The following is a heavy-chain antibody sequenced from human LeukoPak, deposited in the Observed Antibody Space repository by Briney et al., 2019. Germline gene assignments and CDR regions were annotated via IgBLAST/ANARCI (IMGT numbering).Heavy chain of an antibody. CDR1: GYTFTNYY. CDR3: AREGDCSGGSCYSMRYYFDY. V-gene: IGHV1-46*01. J-gene: IGHJ4*02. CDR2: INPGGGST. Sequence: ASVKVSCKASGYTFTNYYMHWVRQAPGQGLEWMGIINPGGGSTSYAQKFQDRVTMTRDTSSSTVYIELSSLRSEDTAVYYCAREGDCSGGSCYSMRYYFDYWGQGTLVTVSS. D-gene: IGHD2-15*01.